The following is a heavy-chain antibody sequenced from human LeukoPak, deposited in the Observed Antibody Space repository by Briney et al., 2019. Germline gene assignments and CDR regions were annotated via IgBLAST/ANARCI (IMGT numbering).Heavy chain of an antibody. V-gene: IGHV4-34*01. CDR3: ARTPGSSWSPYYYGMDV. J-gene: IGHJ6*02. CDR1: GGSFSGYY. Sequence: SETLSLTCAVYGGSFSGYYWSWIRQPPGKGLEWIGEINHSGSTNYNPSLKSRVTISVDTSKNQFSLKLSSVTAADTAVYYCARTPGSSWSPYYYGMDVWGQGTTVTVSS. CDR2: INHSGST. D-gene: IGHD6-13*01.